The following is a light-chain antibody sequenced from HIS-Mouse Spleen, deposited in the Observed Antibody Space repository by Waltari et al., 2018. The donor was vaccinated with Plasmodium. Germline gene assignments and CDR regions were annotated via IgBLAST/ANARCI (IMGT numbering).Light chain of an antibody. CDR1: KLGYKY. CDR2: QDS. V-gene: IGLV3-1*01. J-gene: IGLJ2*01. CDR3: QAWDSSTVV. Sequence: SYELTQPPSVSVSPGQTASITCSGDKLGYKYACWYQQKPGQSPVLVIYQDSKRPSGSPERFSGSNSGNKATLTISGTQAMDEADYYCQAWDSSTVVFGGGTKLTVL.